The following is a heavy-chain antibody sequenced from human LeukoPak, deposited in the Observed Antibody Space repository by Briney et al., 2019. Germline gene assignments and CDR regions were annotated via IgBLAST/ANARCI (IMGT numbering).Heavy chain of an antibody. CDR3: ARDALKYYYDSSGYYRNWFDP. J-gene: IGHJ5*02. D-gene: IGHD3-22*01. Sequence: TGVSLTLSCAASGFTFSSYSRNWLRHAPGKGLEWFSSISSSSSYIYYADSGKGRFTISRDNAKNSLYLQMNSLRAEDTAVYYCARDALKYYYDSSGYYRNWFDPWGQGTLVTVSS. CDR2: ISSSSSYI. V-gene: IGHV3-21*01. CDR1: GFTFSSYS.